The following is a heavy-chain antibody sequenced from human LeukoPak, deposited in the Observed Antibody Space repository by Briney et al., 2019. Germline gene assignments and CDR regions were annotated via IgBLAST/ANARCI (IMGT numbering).Heavy chain of an antibody. CDR2: IYYSGST. CDR3: ARGTYSLLSN. CDR1: GGSISSYY. Sequence: PSETLSLTCTVSGGSISSYYRSWVRQPPGKGLEWIGYIYYSGSTNYNPSLKSRVTISVDTSKNQFSLKLSSVTAADTAVYYCARGTYSLLSNWGQGTLVTVSS. V-gene: IGHV4-59*01. D-gene: IGHD5-18*01. J-gene: IGHJ4*02.